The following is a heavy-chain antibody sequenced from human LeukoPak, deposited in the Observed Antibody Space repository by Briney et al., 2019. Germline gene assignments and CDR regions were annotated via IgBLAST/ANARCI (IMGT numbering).Heavy chain of an antibody. CDR1: EYTFTSYY. D-gene: IGHD6-13*01. J-gene: IGHJ2*01. CDR3: ARGSAAAGLLNFDL. CDR2: INPSGGST. Sequence: GASVKVSCKASEYTFTSYYLHWVRQAPGQGLEWIGIINPSGGSTTYAQKFQGRVTMTRDMSTSTVYMELSSLRSEDTAVYYCARGSAAAGLLNFDLWGRGTLVTVSS. V-gene: IGHV1-46*01.